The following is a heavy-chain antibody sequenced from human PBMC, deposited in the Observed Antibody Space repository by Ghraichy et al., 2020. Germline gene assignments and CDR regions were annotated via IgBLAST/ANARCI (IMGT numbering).Heavy chain of an antibody. J-gene: IGHJ6*02. CDR3: ARGRDGYSHYYYYYMDV. CDR1: GYTFSGYY. CDR2: INPNSGGT. V-gene: IGHV1-2*02. D-gene: IGHD5-24*01. Sequence: ASVKVSCKASGYTFSGYYMHWVRQAPGQGLEWMGWINPNSGGTNYAQKFQGRVTMTRDTSITTAYMELSRLRSDDTAVYYCARGRDGYSHYYYYYMDVWGQGTTVTVSS.